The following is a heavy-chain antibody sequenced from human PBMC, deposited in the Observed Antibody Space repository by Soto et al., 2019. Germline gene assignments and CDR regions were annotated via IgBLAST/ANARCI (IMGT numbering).Heavy chain of an antibody. V-gene: IGHV1-18*04. CDR2: ISAYNGNT. J-gene: IGHJ5*02. CDR1: GYTFTSYS. Sequence: QIQLVQSGAEVKKPGASVKVSRKTSGYTFTSYSITWVRQAPGQGLEWMGWISAYNGNTNYAQNLQGRVTMTTDTSTSTAYMELRSLRSDDTAVYYCARVQYTWFDPWGQGTLVTVSS. CDR3: ARVQYTWFDP.